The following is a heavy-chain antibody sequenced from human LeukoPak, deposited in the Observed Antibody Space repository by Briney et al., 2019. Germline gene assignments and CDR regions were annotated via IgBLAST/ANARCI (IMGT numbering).Heavy chain of an antibody. J-gene: IGHJ4*02. CDR2: IHTSGST. CDR3: ARGSPGGTYYHFDY. Sequence: SETLSLTCTVSGGSISSGYYYWSWIRQPAGKGLEWIGRIHTSGSTNYNPSLRSRVTISVGTSKNQFSLKLGSVTAADMAVYFCARGSPGGTYYHFDYWGQGTLVTVSS. V-gene: IGHV4-61*02. D-gene: IGHD1-26*01. CDR1: GGSISSGYYY.